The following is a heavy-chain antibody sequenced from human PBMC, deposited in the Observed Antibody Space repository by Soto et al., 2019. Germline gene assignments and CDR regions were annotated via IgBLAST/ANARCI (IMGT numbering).Heavy chain of an antibody. CDR1: GFTFSSYG. V-gene: IGHV3-30*18. J-gene: IGHJ4*01. Sequence: PGGSLRLSCAASGFTFSSYGVHWVRQAPGKGLEWVAVISYDGSNKYYADSVKGRFTISRDNSRNTLYLQMSSLRAEDTAVYYCAKRRYCPSTTCFDYWGQGTLVTVS. CDR2: ISYDGSNK. CDR3: AKRRYCPSTTCFDY. D-gene: IGHD2-2*01.